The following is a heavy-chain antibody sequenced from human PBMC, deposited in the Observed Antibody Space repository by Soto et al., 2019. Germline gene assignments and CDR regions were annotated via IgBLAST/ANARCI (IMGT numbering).Heavy chain of an antibody. CDR1: GYTFTSYA. CDR3: ARDLPVAGTSAHFQY. D-gene: IGHD6-19*01. J-gene: IGHJ1*01. V-gene: IGHV1-3*01. Sequence: ASVKVSCKASGYTFTSYAMHWVRQAPGQRLEWMGWINAGNGDTRYSQKFQGRVTITRDTSASTAYMELSSLRSEDTAVYYCARDLPVAGTSAHFQYWGQGTLVTVS. CDR2: INAGNGDT.